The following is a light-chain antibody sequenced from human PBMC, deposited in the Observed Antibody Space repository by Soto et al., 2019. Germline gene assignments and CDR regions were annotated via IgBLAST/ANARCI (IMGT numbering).Light chain of an antibody. J-gene: IGKJ1*01. CDR2: ATS. V-gene: IGKV3-20*01. CDR1: QSVSNNY. CDR3: HQFGYSPRT. Sequence: EIVLTQSPGTLSLSPGERATLSCRDSQSVSNNYLAWFQPRPGQAPRVXIFATSRRETEIPDRFSGSGSGTEFTLAIRRLEPEDFAVYYCHQFGYSPRTFGQGTKVDIK.